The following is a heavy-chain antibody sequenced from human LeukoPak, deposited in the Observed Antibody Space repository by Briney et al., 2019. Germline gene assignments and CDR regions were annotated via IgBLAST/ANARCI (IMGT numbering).Heavy chain of an antibody. D-gene: IGHD6-19*01. J-gene: IGHJ6*02. V-gene: IGHV4-34*01. CDR1: GGSFSGYY. CDR2: INHSGST. Sequence: SETLSLTCAVYGGSFSGYYWSWIRQPPGKGLEWIGEINHSGSTNYNPSLKSRVTISVDTSKNQFSLKLSSVTAADTAVYYCARGREWLGPYHYYGMDVWGQGTTVTVSS. CDR3: ARGREWLGPYHYYGMDV.